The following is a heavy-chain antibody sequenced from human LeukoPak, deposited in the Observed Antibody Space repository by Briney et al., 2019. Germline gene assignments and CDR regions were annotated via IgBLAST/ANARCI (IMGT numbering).Heavy chain of an antibody. D-gene: IGHD3-9*01. CDR1: GYTFPNYG. CDR3: ASAYYDILTGYYPYYY. J-gene: IGHJ4*02. CDR2: ISGYNGNT. Sequence: ASVKVSCKTSGYTFPNYGISWVRQAPGQGLEWMGWISGYNGNTNYAQMLQGRVTMTTDTSTSTAYMELRSLRSDDTAVYYCASAYYDILTGYYPYYYWGQGTLVTVSS. V-gene: IGHV1-18*01.